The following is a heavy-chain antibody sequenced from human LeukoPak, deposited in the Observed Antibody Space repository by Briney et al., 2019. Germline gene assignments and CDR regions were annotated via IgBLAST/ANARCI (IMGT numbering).Heavy chain of an antibody. CDR3: AKGSDHALFGELGAFDI. J-gene: IGHJ3*02. D-gene: IGHD3-10*02. CDR2: ISGSGGST. V-gene: IGHV3-23*01. Sequence: GGSLRLSCAASGFTFSSYAMSWVRQAPGKGLEWVSAISGSGGSTYYADSVKGRFTISRDNSKNTLYLQMNSLRAEDTAVYYCAKGSDHALFGELGAFDIWGQGTMVTVSS. CDR1: GFTFSSYA.